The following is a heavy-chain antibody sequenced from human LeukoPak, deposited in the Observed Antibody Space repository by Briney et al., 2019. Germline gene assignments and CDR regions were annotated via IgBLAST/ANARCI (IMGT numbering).Heavy chain of an antibody. CDR3: ARDNQWLHAFDI. CDR1: GGSIRGYY. D-gene: IGHD6-19*01. CDR2: IYYSGST. J-gene: IGHJ3*02. V-gene: IGHV4-59*01. Sequence: SETLSLTCNVSGGSIRGYYWSWIRQPPGKGLEWIGYIYYSGSTNYNPSLKSRVTISVDTSKNQFSLKLSSVTAADTAVYYCARDNQWLHAFDIWGQGTMVTVSS.